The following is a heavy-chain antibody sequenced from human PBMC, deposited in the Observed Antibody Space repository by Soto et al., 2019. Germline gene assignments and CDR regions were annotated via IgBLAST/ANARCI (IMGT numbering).Heavy chain of an antibody. D-gene: IGHD7-27*01. CDR2: INPSGGST. CDR3: ARDQGTGDQQHDAFDI. CDR1: GYTFTSYY. J-gene: IGHJ3*02. V-gene: IGHV1-46*01. Sequence: ASVKVSCKASGYTFTSYYMHWVRQAPGQGLEWMGIINPSGGSTSYAQKFQGRVTMTRDTSTSTVYMELSSLRSEDTAVYYCARDQGTGDQQHDAFDIWGQGTMVTVSS.